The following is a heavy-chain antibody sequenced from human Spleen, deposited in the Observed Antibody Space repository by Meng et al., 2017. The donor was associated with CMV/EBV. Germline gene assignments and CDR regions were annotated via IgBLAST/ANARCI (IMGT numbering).Heavy chain of an antibody. CDR1: AYTYTNID. Sequence: CTGYAYTYTNIDFTWEGQAHGQGIQWMGRRNTDSGDTGYAQNVRGRVTMTRDTAISTADMELSSLRADDSAVYEYARGPPDTTKNDYWGQGTLVTVSS. V-gene: IGHV1-8*01. J-gene: IGHJ4*02. D-gene: IGHD1-26*01. CDR3: ARGPPDTTKNDY. CDR2: RNTDSGDT.